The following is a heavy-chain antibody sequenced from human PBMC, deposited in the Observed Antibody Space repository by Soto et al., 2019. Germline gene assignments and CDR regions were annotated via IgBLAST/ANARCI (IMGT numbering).Heavy chain of an antibody. CDR1: GFTFSSYW. J-gene: IGHJ6*02. D-gene: IGHD4-17*01. CDR3: ARAAVTHERYHYGMDV. V-gene: IGHV4-59*01. Sequence: GSLRLSCAASGFTFSSYWMHWVRQAPGKGLEWIGCIYYSGNTNYNPSLKSRVTISVNTSKNQFSLRLTSVTAADTAVYYCARAAVTHERYHYGMDVWGQGTTVTVSS. CDR2: IYYSGNT.